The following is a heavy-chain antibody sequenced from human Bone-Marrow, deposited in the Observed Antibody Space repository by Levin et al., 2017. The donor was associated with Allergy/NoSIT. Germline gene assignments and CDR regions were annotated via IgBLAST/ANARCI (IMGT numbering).Heavy chain of an antibody. D-gene: IGHD6-13*01. CDR2: MNPNSGNT. CDR3: ARSKQLVLMGY. J-gene: IGHJ4*02. V-gene: IGHV1-8*01. Sequence: GESLKISCKASGYTFTSYDINWVRQATGQGLEWMGWMNPNSGNTGYAQKFQGRVTMTRNTSISTAYMELSSLRSEDTAVYYCARSKQLVLMGYWGQGTLVTVSS. CDR1: GYTFTSYD.